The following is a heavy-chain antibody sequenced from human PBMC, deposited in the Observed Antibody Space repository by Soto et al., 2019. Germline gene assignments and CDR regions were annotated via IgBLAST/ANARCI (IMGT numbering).Heavy chain of an antibody. CDR2: IIPIFGTA. CDR3: AGPPELTRIYYYSGMDV. Sequence: QVQLVQSGAEVKKPGSSVKVSCKASGGTFSSYAISWVRQAPGQGLEWMGGIIPIFGTAHYAQNFQGRVTITADESTSTAYMELSSLRSEDTAVYYCAGPPELTRIYYYSGMDVWGQGATVTVAS. V-gene: IGHV1-69*12. CDR1: GGTFSSYA. D-gene: IGHD1-7*01. J-gene: IGHJ6*02.